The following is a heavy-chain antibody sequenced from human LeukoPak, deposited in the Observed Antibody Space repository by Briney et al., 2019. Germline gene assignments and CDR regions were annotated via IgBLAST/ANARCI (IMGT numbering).Heavy chain of an antibody. D-gene: IGHD3-9*01. V-gene: IGHV3-30*02. J-gene: IGHJ4*02. Sequence: GGSLRLSCAASGFTFSSYGTHWVRQAPGKGLEWVAFIRYDGSNKYYADSVKGRFTISRDNSKNTLYLQMNSLRAEDTAVYYCAKDNAESYYDILTGYYTPRGYFDYWGQGTLVTVSS. CDR1: GFTFSSYG. CDR3: AKDNAESYYDILTGYYTPRGYFDY. CDR2: IRYDGSNK.